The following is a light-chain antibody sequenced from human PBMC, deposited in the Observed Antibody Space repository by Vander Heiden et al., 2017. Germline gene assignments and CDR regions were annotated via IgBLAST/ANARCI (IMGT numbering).Light chain of an antibody. V-gene: IGKV1-13*02. CDR3: QQFNSYPFT. CDR1: QGISNP. CDR2: DAS. J-gene: IGKJ3*01. Sequence: AIPLPQSPSSLSASVGDRVTITCRASQGISNPVAWYQQTVGKTPKLLIYDASSGVTSRCSGSGSGTDFTLTSSSLQPEDFATYYCQQFNSYPFTFGPGTKVDIK.